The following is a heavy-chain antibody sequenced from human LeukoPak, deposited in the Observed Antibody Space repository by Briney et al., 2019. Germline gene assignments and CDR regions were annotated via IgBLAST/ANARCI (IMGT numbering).Heavy chain of an antibody. J-gene: IGHJ6*02. CDR3: ARDDDGMDV. D-gene: IGHD3-16*01. CDR2: MNPNSGNT. V-gene: IGHV1-8*01. CDR1: GYTFTSYD. Sequence: ASVKVSCKASGYTFTSYDINWVRQATGQGLEWMGWMNPNSGNTGYAQKFQGRVTMTRDTSTSTVYMELSSLRSEDTAVYYCARDDDGMDVWGQGTTVTVSS.